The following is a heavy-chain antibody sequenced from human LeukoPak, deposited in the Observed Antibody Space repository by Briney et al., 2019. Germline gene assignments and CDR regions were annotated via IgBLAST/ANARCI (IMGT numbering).Heavy chain of an antibody. J-gene: IGHJ4*02. CDR1: GGTFTSYA. D-gene: IGHD6-13*01. CDR2: IIPILGIA. CDR3: ARFHSSSWYKGAKYYFDY. Sequence: SVKVSCKASGGTFTSYAISWVRQAPGQGLEWMGRIIPILGIANYAQKFQGRVTITADKSTSTAYMELSSLRSEDTAVYYCARFHSSSWYKGAKYYFDYWGQGTLVTVSS. V-gene: IGHV1-69*04.